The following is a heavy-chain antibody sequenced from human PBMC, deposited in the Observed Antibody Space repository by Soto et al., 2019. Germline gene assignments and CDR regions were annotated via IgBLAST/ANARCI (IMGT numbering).Heavy chain of an antibody. D-gene: IGHD1-7*01. V-gene: IGHV4-59*01. CDR1: GGSISSYY. J-gene: IGHJ6*02. Sequence: SETLSLTCTVSGGSISSYYWSWIRQPPGKGLEWIGYIYYSGSTNYNPSLKSRVTISVDTSKNQFSLKLRSVTAADTAVYYCARVGGDWNYADYYYYYGMDVWGQGTTVTVSS. CDR2: IYYSGST. CDR3: ARVGGDWNYADYYYYYGMDV.